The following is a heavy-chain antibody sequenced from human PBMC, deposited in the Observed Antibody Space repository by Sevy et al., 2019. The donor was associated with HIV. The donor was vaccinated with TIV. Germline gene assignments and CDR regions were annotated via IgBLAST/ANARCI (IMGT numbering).Heavy chain of an antibody. D-gene: IGHD6-13*01. CDR1: GFTFSSHW. Sequence: GGSLRLSCAASGFTFSSHWMSWVRQAPGKGLEWVANINQDGSAKYYVDSVKGRFTISRDNAKNSLSLQMNSLRAEDTAVYYCARDTGGIGMDVSGQGTTVTVSS. V-gene: IGHV3-7*01. CDR3: ARDTGGIGMDV. CDR2: INQDGSAK. J-gene: IGHJ6*02.